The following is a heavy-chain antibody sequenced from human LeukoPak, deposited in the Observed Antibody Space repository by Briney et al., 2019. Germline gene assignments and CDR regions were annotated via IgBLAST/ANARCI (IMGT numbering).Heavy chain of an antibody. Sequence: SETLSLTCTVSGGSISSGSYYWSWIRQPAGKGLEWIGRIYTSGSTNYNPSLKSRVTISVDTSKNQFSLKLSSVTAADTAVYYCAREFRPYVFFDYWGQGTLVTVSS. CDR1: GGSISSGSYY. CDR2: IYTSGST. CDR3: AREFRPYVFFDY. D-gene: IGHD3-16*01. J-gene: IGHJ4*02. V-gene: IGHV4-61*02.